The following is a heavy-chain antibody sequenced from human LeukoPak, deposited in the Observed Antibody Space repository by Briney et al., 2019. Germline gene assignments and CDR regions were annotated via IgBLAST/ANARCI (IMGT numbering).Heavy chain of an antibody. CDR3: ARVLTGDSSGYYYWFDP. V-gene: IGHV7-4-1*02. Sequence: ASVKVSCKASGYTFTSYAMNWVRQAPGQGLEWMGWINTNTGNPTYAQGFTGRFVFSLDTSVSTAYLQISSLKAEDTAVYYCARVLTGDSSGYYYWFDPWGQGTLVTVSS. CDR1: GYTFTSYA. CDR2: INTNTGNP. J-gene: IGHJ5*02. D-gene: IGHD3-22*01.